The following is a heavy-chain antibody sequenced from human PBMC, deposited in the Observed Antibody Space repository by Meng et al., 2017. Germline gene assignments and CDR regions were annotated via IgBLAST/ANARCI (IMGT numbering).Heavy chain of an antibody. CDR3: ARYESLWTPLDY. CDR1: GITLSSNY. J-gene: IGHJ4*02. V-gene: IGHV3-66*02. Sequence: GESLKISCAGSGITLSSNYMNWVRQAPGKGLEWVSVIHSGGRTDYIALVRGRFTISRDNSKNTVYRQMNSLRAEDTAVYYCARYESLWTPLDYWGQGTLVTVSS. CDR2: IHSGGRT. D-gene: IGHD5-18*01.